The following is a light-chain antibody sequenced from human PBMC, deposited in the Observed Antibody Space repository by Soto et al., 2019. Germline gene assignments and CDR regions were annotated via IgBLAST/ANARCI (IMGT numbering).Light chain of an antibody. CDR1: GSNIGAGYD. CDR3: QSYDSSLSGVV. V-gene: IGLV1-40*01. Sequence: QSVLTQPPSVSVAPGQRVTISCTGSGSNIGAGYDVHWYQQLPGTAPKLLIYGNSNRPSGVPDRFSGSKSGTSASLAITGLQAEDEADYYCQSYDSSLSGVVFGGGTKVTVL. J-gene: IGLJ2*01. CDR2: GNS.